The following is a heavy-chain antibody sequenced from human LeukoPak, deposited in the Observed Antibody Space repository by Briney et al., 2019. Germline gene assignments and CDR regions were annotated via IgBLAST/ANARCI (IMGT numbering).Heavy chain of an antibody. CDR3: ARGPRYNWNDVGVFDY. V-gene: IGHV3-30*04. J-gene: IGHJ4*02. CDR1: GFTFSSYA. D-gene: IGHD1-1*01. CDR2: ISYDGSNK. Sequence: GGSLRLSCAASGFTFSSYAMHWVRQAPGKGLEWAAVISYDGSNKYYADSVKGRFTISRDNSKNTLYLQMNSLRAEDTAVYYCARGPRYNWNDVGVFDYWGQGTLVTVSS.